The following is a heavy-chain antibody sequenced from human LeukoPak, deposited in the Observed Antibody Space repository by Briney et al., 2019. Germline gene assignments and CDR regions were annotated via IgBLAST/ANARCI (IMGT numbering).Heavy chain of an antibody. CDR1: GTSIRSGDYY. CDR3: AALQRPAAIDY. Sequence: SQTLSLTCTVSGTSIRSGDYYWCWIRQPPGKGLEWIGYIYYSGSTYYHPSLKSRLTIAVDTSKNQFSLRLTSVTAADTAVYYCAALQRPAAIDYWGQGTLVTVSS. CDR2: IYYSGST. V-gene: IGHV4-30-4*01. D-gene: IGHD2-2*01. J-gene: IGHJ4*02.